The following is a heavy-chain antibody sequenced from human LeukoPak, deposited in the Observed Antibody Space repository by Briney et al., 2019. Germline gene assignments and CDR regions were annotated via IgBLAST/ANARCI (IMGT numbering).Heavy chain of an antibody. D-gene: IGHD1-26*01. Sequence: GGSLRLSCAASGFIFSGDFMSWVRQAPGKGLEWVSVIYSDGSTYYADSVGGRFTISRDNSKNTLDLQMTGLRAEDTAVYYCARERGRGRDSPWFDYWGQGTLVTVSS. CDR2: IYSDGST. CDR1: GFIFSGDF. J-gene: IGHJ4*02. CDR3: ARERGRGRDSPWFDY. V-gene: IGHV3-53*01.